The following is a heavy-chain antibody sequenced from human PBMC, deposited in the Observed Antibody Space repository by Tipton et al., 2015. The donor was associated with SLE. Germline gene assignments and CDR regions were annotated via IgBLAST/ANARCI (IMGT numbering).Heavy chain of an antibody. CDR1: GFLVTYNY. CDR2: IYSGGST. V-gene: IGHV3-53*05. J-gene: IGHJ4*02. CDR3: ARGGYSGYDPQYYFDH. D-gene: IGHD5-12*01. Sequence: GSLRLSCAVSGFLVTYNYMSWVRQAPGKGLEWVSVIYSGGSTYYADSVKGRFTISRDNSRNTLYLQMNSLRAEDTAVYYCARGGYSGYDPQYYFDHWGQGTLVTVSP.